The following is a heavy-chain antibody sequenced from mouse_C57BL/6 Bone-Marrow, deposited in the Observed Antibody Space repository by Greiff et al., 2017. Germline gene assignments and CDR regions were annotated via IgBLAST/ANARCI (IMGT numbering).Heavy chain of an antibody. V-gene: IGHV1-81*01. D-gene: IGHD1-1*01. CDR2: IYPRSGNT. CDR3: ARLGPHYYGSSWYFDV. CDR1: GYTFTSYG. Sequence: QVQLQQSGAELARPGASVKLSCKASGYTFTSYGISWVKQRTGQGLEWIGEIYPRSGNTYYNEKFKGKATLPADKSSSTAYMELRSLTSEDSAVYFCARLGPHYYGSSWYFDVWGTGTTVTVSS. J-gene: IGHJ1*03.